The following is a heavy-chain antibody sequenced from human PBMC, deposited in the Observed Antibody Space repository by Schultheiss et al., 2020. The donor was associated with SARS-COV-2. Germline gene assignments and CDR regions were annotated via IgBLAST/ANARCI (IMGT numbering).Heavy chain of an antibody. CDR2: ISGSGGST. V-gene: IGHV3-23*01. CDR1: GFTFSSYG. J-gene: IGHJ4*02. D-gene: IGHD5-12*01. Sequence: SCAASGFTFSSYGMHWVRQAPGKGLEWVSAISGSGGSTYYADSVKGRFTISRDNSKNTLYLQMNSLRAEDTAVYYCARDVATILGYFDYWGQGTLVTVSS. CDR3: ARDVATILGYFDY.